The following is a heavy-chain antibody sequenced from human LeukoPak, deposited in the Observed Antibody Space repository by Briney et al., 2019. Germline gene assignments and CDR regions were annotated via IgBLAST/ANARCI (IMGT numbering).Heavy chain of an antibody. V-gene: IGHV1-18*01. CDR1: GYTFTIYG. D-gene: IGHD6-13*01. Sequence: ASVTLSFTASGYTFTIYGISWVRQAPGQGLEWMGWISAYNGNTNYAQKLQGRVTMTTDTSTSTAYMELRSLRSDDTAVYYCARDSTPAAGYFDYWGQGTLVTVSS. CDR2: ISAYNGNT. CDR3: ARDSTPAAGYFDY. J-gene: IGHJ4*02.